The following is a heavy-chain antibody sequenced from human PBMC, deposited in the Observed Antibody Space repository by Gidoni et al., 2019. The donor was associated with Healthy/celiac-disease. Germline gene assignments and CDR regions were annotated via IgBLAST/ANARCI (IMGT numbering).Heavy chain of an antibody. CDR3: AKDIGYSSYYYYYGMDV. D-gene: IGHD4-4*01. J-gene: IGHJ6*02. V-gene: IGHV3-9*01. Sequence: EVQLVESGGGLVQPGRSLRLSCAASGFTFDDYAMHWVRQATGKGLEWVSGISWNSGSIGYADSVKGRFTISRDNAKNSLYLQMNSLRAEDTALYYCAKDIGYSSYYYYYGMDVWGQGTTVTVSS. CDR1: GFTFDDYA. CDR2: ISWNSGSI.